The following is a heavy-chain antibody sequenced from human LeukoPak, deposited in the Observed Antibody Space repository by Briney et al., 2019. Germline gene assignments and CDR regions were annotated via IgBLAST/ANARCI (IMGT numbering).Heavy chain of an antibody. V-gene: IGHV4-34*01. J-gene: IGHJ4*02. CDR2: INHSGST. CDR3: ARERTTRVVDY. D-gene: IGHD1-14*01. CDR1: GGSFSGYY. Sequence: SETLSLTCAVYGGSFSGYYWSWIRQPPGKGLEWIGEINHSGSTNYNPSFKSRVTISVDTSKNQFSLKLSSVTAADTAVYYCARERTTRVVDYWGQGTLVTVSS.